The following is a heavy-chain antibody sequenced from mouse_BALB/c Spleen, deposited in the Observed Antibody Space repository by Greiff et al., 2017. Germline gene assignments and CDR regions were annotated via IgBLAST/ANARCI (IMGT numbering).Heavy chain of an antibody. J-gene: IGHJ3*01. CDR2: IRLKSNNYAT. CDR1: GFTFSNYW. CDR3: TRRSYYGYPFAY. D-gene: IGHD2-2*01. Sequence: EVQLQQSGGGLVQPGGSMKLSCVASGFTFSNYWMNWVRQSPEKGLEWVAEIRLKSNNYATHYAESVKGRFTISRDDSKSSVYLQMNNLRAEDTGIDYCTRRSYYGYPFAYWGQGTLVTVSA. V-gene: IGHV6-6*02.